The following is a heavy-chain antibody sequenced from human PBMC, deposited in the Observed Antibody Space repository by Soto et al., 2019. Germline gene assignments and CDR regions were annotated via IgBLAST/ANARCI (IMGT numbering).Heavy chain of an antibody. D-gene: IGHD3-10*01. Sequence: PGGSLRLSCAAPGFTFSSYSMNWVRQAPGKGLEWVSSISSSSSYIYYADSVKGRFTISRDNAKNSLYLQMNSLRAEDTAVYYCARDRARPPPKFDYWGQGTLVTVSS. CDR3: ARDRARPPPKFDY. CDR1: GFTFSSYS. CDR2: ISSSSSYI. V-gene: IGHV3-21*01. J-gene: IGHJ4*02.